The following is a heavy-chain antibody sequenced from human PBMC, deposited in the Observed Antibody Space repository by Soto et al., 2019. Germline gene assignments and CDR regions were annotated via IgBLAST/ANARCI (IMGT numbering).Heavy chain of an antibody. J-gene: IGHJ4*02. CDR3: ASDHDSGVADGVPAGFDY. CDR2: IWNDGSNK. Sequence: QVQLVESGGGVVQPGRSLKLPCAASGFIFGRFGMHWVRQPPGKGLEWVAVIWNDGSNKLYADSVQGRFTISRDNSKNSFYLEMDSLRAENTVVYYCASDHDSGVADGVPAGFDYWGQGTLVTVSS. CDR1: GFIFGRFG. V-gene: IGHV3-33*01. D-gene: IGHD3-22*01.